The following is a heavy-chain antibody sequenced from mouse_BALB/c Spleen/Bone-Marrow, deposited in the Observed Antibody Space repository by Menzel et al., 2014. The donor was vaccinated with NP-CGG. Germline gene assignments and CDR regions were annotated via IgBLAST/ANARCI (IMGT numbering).Heavy chain of an antibody. D-gene: IGHD1-2*01. J-gene: IGHJ2*01. CDR3: ARYYYGYYFDY. CDR2: IDPANGNT. Sequence: EVQLQESGAELVKPGASVKLPCTASGFNIKDTYMHWVKQRPEQGLEWIGRIDPANGNTKYDSKFQGKATITADTSSNTAYLQLSSLTSEDTAVYYCARYYYGYYFDYWGQGTTLTVSS. V-gene: IGHV14-3*02. CDR1: GFNIKDTY.